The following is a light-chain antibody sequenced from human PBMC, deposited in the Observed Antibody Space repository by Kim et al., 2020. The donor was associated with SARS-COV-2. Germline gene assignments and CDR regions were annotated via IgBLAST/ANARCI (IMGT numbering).Light chain of an antibody. CDR3: QQSYGIPLT. J-gene: IGKJ4*01. Sequence: DIQMTQSPPSLSASVGDRVTITCRASQSISNYLNWYQQKPGKAPKLLIYAASSLQSGVPSRFSGSGSGTDFTLTISSLLPEDFATYYCQQSYGIPLTFGGGTNVDIK. CDR1: QSISNY. V-gene: IGKV1-39*01. CDR2: AAS.